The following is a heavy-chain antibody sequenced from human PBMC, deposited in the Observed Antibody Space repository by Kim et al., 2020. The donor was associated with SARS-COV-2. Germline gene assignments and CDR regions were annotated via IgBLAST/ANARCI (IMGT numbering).Heavy chain of an antibody. J-gene: IGHJ4*02. CDR2: ISGSGGST. CDR3: AKDGNYDSSGITSFDY. Sequence: GGSLRLSCAASEFTFNNYAMSWVRQAPGKGLEWVSAISGSGGSTYYADSVKGRFTISRDNSKNTLYLQMNSLRAEDTAVYYCAKDGNYDSSGITSFDYWGQGTLVTVAS. D-gene: IGHD3-22*01. V-gene: IGHV3-23*01. CDR1: EFTFNNYA.